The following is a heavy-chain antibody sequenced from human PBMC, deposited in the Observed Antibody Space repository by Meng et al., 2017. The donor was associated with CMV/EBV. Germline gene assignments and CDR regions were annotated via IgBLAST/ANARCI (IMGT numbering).Heavy chain of an antibody. CDR2: ISSSSSYI. Sequence: GESLKISCAASGFTFSSYSTNWVRQAPGKGLEWVSSISSSSSYIYYADSVKGRFTISRDNAKNSLYLQMNNLRAGDTAVFYCARDLDYGGNRAMGAFDIWGQGTMVTVSS. CDR1: GFTFSSYS. CDR3: ARDLDYGGNRAMGAFDI. J-gene: IGHJ3*02. V-gene: IGHV3-21*01. D-gene: IGHD4-23*01.